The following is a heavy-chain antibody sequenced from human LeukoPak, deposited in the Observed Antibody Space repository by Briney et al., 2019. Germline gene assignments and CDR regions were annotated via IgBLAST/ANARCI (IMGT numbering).Heavy chain of an antibody. J-gene: IGHJ4*02. CDR2: IYYSGST. CDR3: ARVSEIPPVNCGDDCYPYYFDY. D-gene: IGHD2-21*02. V-gene: IGHV4-30-4*01. Sequence: SQTLSLTCTVSGGSISSGDYYWSWIRQPPGKGLEWIGYIYYSGSTYYNPSLKSRVTISVDTSKNQFSLKLSSVTAADTAVYYCARVSEIPPVNCGDDCYPYYFDYWGQGTLVTVSS. CDR1: GGSISSGDYY.